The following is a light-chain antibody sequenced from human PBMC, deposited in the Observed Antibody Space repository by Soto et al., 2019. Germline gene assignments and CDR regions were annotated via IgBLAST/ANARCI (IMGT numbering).Light chain of an antibody. CDR3: QKYNTGT. J-gene: IGKJ1*01. Sequence: DIQMTQSPSSLSASVGEGLTITCRTRQDISNSLAWYQQKPGTVPKLLIYAASTLQSGVPSRFSGSGSGTDFTLTTSSLQPEDVATYYCQKYNTGTFGQGTKVEIK. V-gene: IGKV1-27*01. CDR1: QDISNS. CDR2: AAS.